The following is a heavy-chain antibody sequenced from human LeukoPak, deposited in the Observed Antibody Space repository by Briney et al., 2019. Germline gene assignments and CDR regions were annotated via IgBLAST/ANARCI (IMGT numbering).Heavy chain of an antibody. Sequence: GASVKVSCKASGYTFTSYGISWVRQAPGQGLEWMGWISAYNGNTNYAQKFQGRVTMTRDTSTSTVYMELSSLRSEDTAVYYCARRNYYDSSGYSFDYWGQGTLVTVSS. CDR3: ARRNYYDSSGYSFDY. CDR2: ISAYNGNT. CDR1: GYTFTSYG. V-gene: IGHV1-18*01. J-gene: IGHJ4*02. D-gene: IGHD3-22*01.